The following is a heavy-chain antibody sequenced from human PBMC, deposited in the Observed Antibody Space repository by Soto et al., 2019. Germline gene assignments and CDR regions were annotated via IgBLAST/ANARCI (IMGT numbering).Heavy chain of an antibody. D-gene: IGHD1-26*01. Sequence: ASVKVSCKASGYSFNSYGVAWVRQAPGQGLEWMGWISGYNGNFMYAEKVEERVTMTTDTSTSTAYMELRSLRSEDTAVYYCARSPVWEHSDGNPPDLFISWGQGPLSTV. CDR3: ARSPVWEHSDGNPPDLFIS. V-gene: IGHV1-18*04. CDR1: GYSFNSYG. CDR2: ISGYNGNF. J-gene: IGHJ5*01.